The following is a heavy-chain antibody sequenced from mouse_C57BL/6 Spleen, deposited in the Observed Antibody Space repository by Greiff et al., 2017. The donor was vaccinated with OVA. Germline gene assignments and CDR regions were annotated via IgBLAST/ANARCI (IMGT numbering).Heavy chain of an antibody. J-gene: IGHJ4*01. D-gene: IGHD2-4*01. Sequence: VQLKQSGPELVKPGASVKIPCKASGYTFTDYNMDWVKQSHGKSLEWIGDINPNNGGTNYNQKFKGKATLTVDKSSSTAYMELRSLTSEDTAVYYCARGGLRLAMDYWGQGTSVTVSS. V-gene: IGHV1-18*01. CDR1: GYTFTDYN. CDR2: INPNNGGT. CDR3: ARGGLRLAMDY.